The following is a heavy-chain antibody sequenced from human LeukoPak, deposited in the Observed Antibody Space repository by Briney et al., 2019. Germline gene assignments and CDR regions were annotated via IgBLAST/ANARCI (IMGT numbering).Heavy chain of an antibody. CDR2: ISYDGSNK. J-gene: IGHJ3*02. Sequence: PGRSLRLSCAASGFTFSSYGMHWVRQAPGKGLEWVAVISYDGSNKYYADSVKGRFTISRDNSKNTLYLQMNSLRAEDTAVYYCARDSEEMASGDAFDIWGQGTMVTVSS. CDR1: GFTFSSYG. CDR3: ARDSEEMASGDAFDI. V-gene: IGHV3-30*03. D-gene: IGHD5-24*01.